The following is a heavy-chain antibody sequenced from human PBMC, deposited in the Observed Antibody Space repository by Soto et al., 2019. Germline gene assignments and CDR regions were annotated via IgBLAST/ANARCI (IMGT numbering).Heavy chain of an antibody. J-gene: IGHJ6*02. CDR3: ASRVVPAATFYYYYGMDV. CDR1: GGSISSSNW. D-gene: IGHD2-2*01. V-gene: IGHV4-4*02. CDR2: IYHSGIT. Sequence: QVQLQESGPGLVKPSGTLSLTCAVSGGSISSSNWWSWVRQPPGKGLEWIGEIYHSGITNYNPSLKSRVTISVDKSKNQFSLKLSSVTAADTAVYYCASRVVPAATFYYYYGMDVWGQGTTVTVSS.